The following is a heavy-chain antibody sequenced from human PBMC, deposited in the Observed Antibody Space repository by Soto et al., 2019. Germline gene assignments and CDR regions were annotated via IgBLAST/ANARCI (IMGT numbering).Heavy chain of an antibody. Sequence: SETLSLTCTAWGGSIIRSSYYWGWIRQPPGKGLEWIGSIYYSGSTYYNPSLKSRVTISVDTSKNQFSLKLSSVTAADTAVYYCARHGFEDIVAPGLGYYYYYLDVWGKATTVT. CDR2: IYYSGST. D-gene: IGHD5-12*01. J-gene: IGHJ6*03. V-gene: IGHV4-39*01. CDR3: ARHGFEDIVAPGLGYYYYYLDV. CDR1: GGSIIRSSYY.